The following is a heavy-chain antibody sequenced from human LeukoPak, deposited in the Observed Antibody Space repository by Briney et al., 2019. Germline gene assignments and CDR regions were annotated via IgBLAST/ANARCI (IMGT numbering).Heavy chain of an antibody. CDR3: ARYKGSTTLYYYYGMDV. J-gene: IGHJ6*02. CDR2: IYYSGST. CDR1: GGSISSYY. Sequence: SETLSLTCTVSGGSISSYYWSWIRQPPGKGLEWIGYIYYSGSTNYNPSLKSRVTISVDTSKNQFSLKLSSVTAADTAVYYCARYKGSTTLYYYYGMDVWGQGTTVTVPS. V-gene: IGHV4-59*08. D-gene: IGHD2-2*01.